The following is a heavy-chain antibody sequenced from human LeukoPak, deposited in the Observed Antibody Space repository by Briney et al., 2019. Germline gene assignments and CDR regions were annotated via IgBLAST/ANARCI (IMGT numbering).Heavy chain of an antibody. D-gene: IGHD6-13*01. Sequence: SETLSLTCTVSGGSIRSYYWSWIRQPPGKGLEWIGYIYHSGRTNYNPSLKSRVTISRDTSKNQFSLKLSSVTAADTAVYYCATTTAAGDYYFDYWGQGTLVTVSS. CDR1: GGSIRSYY. CDR3: ATTTAAGDYYFDY. V-gene: IGHV4-59*08. CDR2: IYHSGRT. J-gene: IGHJ4*02.